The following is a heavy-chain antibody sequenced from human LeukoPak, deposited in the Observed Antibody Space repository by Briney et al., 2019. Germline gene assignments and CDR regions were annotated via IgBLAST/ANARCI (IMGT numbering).Heavy chain of an antibody. CDR1: GGSISSYY. CDR2: IYTSGST. J-gene: IGHJ3*02. D-gene: IGHD6-13*01. CDR3: ASSSSWYRGGAFDI. Sequence: SETLSLTCTVSGGSISSYYWSWIRQPAGKGLEWIGRIYTSGSTNYNPSLKSRVTMSVDTSKNQFSLKLSSVTAADTAVYYCASSSSWYRGGAFDIWGQGTMVTVSS. V-gene: IGHV4-4*07.